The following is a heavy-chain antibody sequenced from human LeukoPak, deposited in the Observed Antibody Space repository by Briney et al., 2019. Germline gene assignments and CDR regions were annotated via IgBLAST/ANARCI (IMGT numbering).Heavy chain of an antibody. J-gene: IGHJ4*02. CDR1: GYTFTTYW. CDR3: VRAPRDSSTMLDY. CDR2: INPNDGST. V-gene: IGHV1-46*01. D-gene: IGHD6-13*01. Sequence: GASVKVSCKVSGYTFTTYWIQWVRQAPGQGLEWVALINPNDGSTTYAHKFQGRVTMTRDTSTSTVYMDLSRLTSEDTAVYYCVRAPRDSSTMLDYWGQGTLVTVSS.